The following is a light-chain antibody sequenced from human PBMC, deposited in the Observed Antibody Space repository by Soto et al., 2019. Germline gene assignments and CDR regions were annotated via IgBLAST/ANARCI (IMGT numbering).Light chain of an antibody. CDR1: QTVIRNY. J-gene: IGKJ5*01. V-gene: IGKV3-20*01. CDR2: GAS. CDR3: QQHGTSPIT. Sequence: IVLTQSPDTLSLSPGESATLSCRASQTVIRNYLAWHQQKPGQTPRLLVYGASSRATGIPDRFSGSGSGTDFTLTISRLEAEDVGVYYCQQHGTSPITFGQGTKLEIK.